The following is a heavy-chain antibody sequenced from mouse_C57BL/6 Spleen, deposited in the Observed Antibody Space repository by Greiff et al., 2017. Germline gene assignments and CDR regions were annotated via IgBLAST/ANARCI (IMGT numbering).Heavy chain of an antibody. CDR3: ARRRVPYYFDY. V-gene: IGHV1-69*01. Sequence: QVQLQQSGAELVMPGASVKLSCKASGYTFTSYWMHWVKQRPGQGLEWIGEIDPSDSYTNYNQKFKGKSTLTVDKSSSTAYMQLSSLTSEDSAVYYCARRRVPYYFDYWGQGTTLTVSS. J-gene: IGHJ2*01. D-gene: IGHD2-14*01. CDR1: GYTFTSYW. CDR2: IDPSDSYT.